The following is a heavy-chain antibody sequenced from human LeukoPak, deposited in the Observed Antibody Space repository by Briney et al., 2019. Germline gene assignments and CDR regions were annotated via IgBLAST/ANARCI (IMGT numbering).Heavy chain of an antibody. V-gene: IGHV1-2*02. CDR1: GYTFTGYY. CDR3: ARVRSITGTYDAFDI. D-gene: IGHD1-7*01. CDR2: INPNSGGT. J-gene: IGHJ3*02. Sequence: ASVKVSCKASGYTFTGYYMHWVRQAPGQGLEWMGWINPNSGGTNYAQKFQGRVTMTRDTSISTAYMELSRLRSDDTAVYYCARVRSITGTYDAFDIWGQGTMVTVSS.